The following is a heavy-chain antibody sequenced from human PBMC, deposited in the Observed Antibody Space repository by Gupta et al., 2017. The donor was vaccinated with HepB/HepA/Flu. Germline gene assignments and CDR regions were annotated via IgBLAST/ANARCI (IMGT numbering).Heavy chain of an antibody. CDR1: GFPFASFA. J-gene: IGHJ2*01. D-gene: IGHD4-23*01. V-gene: IGHV3-9*01. Sequence: EVQLVESGGGLVKPGRSLRLSCIASGFPFASFAIHWVRQAPGKGLGWVSLISWNSGSIDYADSVRGRFTISRDNSKNSVFLEMNNLRSEDTAFYYCAREDYGGRYFRQWYYDLWGRGTLVTVSS. CDR2: ISWNSGSI. CDR3: AREDYGGRYFRQWYYDL.